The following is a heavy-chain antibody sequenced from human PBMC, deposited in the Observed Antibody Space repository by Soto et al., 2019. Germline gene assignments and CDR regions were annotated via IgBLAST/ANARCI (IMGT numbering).Heavy chain of an antibody. D-gene: IGHD3-10*01. J-gene: IGHJ4*02. CDR3: AISYGSGSRYFDY. CDR2: INHSGST. CDR1: GGSFSGYY. Sequence: QVQLQQWGAGLLKPSETLSLTCAVYGGSFSGYYWSWIRQPPGKGLEWVGEINHSGSTNYNPSLNRRATDSVDTSKHQFSLKLSSVPAADTAVYYCAISYGSGSRYFDYWGQGTLVTASS. V-gene: IGHV4-34*01.